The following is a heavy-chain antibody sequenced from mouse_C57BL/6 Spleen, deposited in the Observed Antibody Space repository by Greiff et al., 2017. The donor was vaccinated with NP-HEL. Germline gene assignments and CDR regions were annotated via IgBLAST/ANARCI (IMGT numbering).Heavy chain of an antibody. CDR2: ISSGSSTI. CDR1: GFTFSDYG. J-gene: IGHJ4*01. V-gene: IGHV5-17*01. D-gene: IGHD2-4*01. Sequence: EVHLVESGGGLVKPGGSLKLSCAASGFTFSDYGMHWVRQAPEKGLEWVAYISSGSSTIYYADTVKGRFTISRDNAKNTLFLQMTSLRSEDTAMYYCARVDLTGYDYDGEVWAMDYWGQGTSVTVSS. CDR3: ARVDLTGYDYDGEVWAMDY.